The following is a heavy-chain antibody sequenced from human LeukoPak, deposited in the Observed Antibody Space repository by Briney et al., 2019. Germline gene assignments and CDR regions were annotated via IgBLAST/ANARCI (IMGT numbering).Heavy chain of an antibody. V-gene: IGHV4-59*12. CDR1: GGSISSYY. Sequence: PSGTLSLTCTVSGGSISSYYWSWIRQPPGKGLEWIGYIYYSGSTNYNPSLKSRVTISVDTSKNQFSLKLSSVTAADTAVYYCARKSGPRHYYYMDVWGKGTTVTVSS. J-gene: IGHJ6*03. CDR3: ARKSGPRHYYYMDV. D-gene: IGHD2-15*01. CDR2: IYYSGST.